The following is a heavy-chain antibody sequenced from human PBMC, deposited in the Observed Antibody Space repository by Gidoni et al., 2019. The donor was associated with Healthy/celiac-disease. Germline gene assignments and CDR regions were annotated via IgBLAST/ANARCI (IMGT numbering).Heavy chain of an antibody. CDR3: AKVDSYQLLYYYYYGMDV. CDR2: ISYDGSNK. CDR1: GFTFRSYG. Sequence: QVQLVESGGGVVQPGRSLRLSCAASGFTFRSYGMHWVRQAPGKGLEWVAVISYDGSNKYYADSVKGRFTISRDNSKNTLYLQMNSLRAEDTAVYYCAKVDSYQLLYYYYYGMDVWGQGTTVTVSS. D-gene: IGHD2-2*01. J-gene: IGHJ6*02. V-gene: IGHV3-30*18.